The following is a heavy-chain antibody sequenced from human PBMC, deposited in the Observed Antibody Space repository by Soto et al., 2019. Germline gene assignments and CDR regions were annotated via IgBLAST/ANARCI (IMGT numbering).Heavy chain of an antibody. V-gene: IGHV3-30-3*01. D-gene: IGHD1-26*01. CDR2: ISYDGSNK. CDR3: ARDLTSRSGSHKIYYYGMDV. Sequence: PGGSLRLSCAASGFTFSSYAMHWVRQAPGKGLEWVAVISYDGSNKYYADSVKGRFTISRDNSKNTLYLQMNSLRAEDTAVYYCARDLTSRSGSHKIYYYGMDVWGQGTTVTVSS. J-gene: IGHJ6*02. CDR1: GFTFSSYA.